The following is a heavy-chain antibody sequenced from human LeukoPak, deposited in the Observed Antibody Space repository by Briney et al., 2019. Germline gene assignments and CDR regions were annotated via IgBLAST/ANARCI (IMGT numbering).Heavy chain of an antibody. Sequence: PGGSLRLSCAASGFTFSSYGMHWVRQAPGKGLEWVAFIRYDGSNKYYADSVKGRFTISRDNSKNTLYLQMNSLRAEDTAVYHCAKDQVLWFGDPTHTFQHWGQGTLVTVSS. CDR1: GFTFSSYG. CDR3: AKDQVLWFGDPTHTFQH. V-gene: IGHV3-30*02. J-gene: IGHJ1*01. CDR2: IRYDGSNK. D-gene: IGHD3-10*01.